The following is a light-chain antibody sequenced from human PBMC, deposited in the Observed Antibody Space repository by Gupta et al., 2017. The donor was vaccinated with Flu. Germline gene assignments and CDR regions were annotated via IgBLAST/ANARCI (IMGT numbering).Light chain of an antibody. CDR3: LLSYNGPRV. V-gene: IGLV7-46*01. J-gene: IGLJ3*02. Sequence: QAVVTQEPSLIVSPGGTVTPTCGSSTGPVTRGHFPFWFQQKSGQAPRTLIYDTNNRHSWTPARFSGSLLGGKAALTLSGAQPEDEADYYCLLSYNGPRVFGEGTKLTVL. CDR2: DTN. CDR1: TGPVTRGHF.